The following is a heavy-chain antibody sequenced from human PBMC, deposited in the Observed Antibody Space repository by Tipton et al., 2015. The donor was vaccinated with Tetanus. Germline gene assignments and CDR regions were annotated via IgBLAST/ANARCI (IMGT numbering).Heavy chain of an antibody. CDR1: GATFNTYG. V-gene: IGHV3-30*18. J-gene: IGHJ3*01. D-gene: IGHD6-13*01. Sequence: SLRLSCVGSGATFNTYGIHWVRQAPGKGLEWVAVITYDGTNQYYRDSVKGRFTVSRDNSRNTVFLHMSSLRAEDTAVYYCAKDQVLHSSDWYENYAFDVWGQGTMVSVSS. CDR2: ITYDGTNQ. CDR3: AKDQVLHSSDWYENYAFDV.